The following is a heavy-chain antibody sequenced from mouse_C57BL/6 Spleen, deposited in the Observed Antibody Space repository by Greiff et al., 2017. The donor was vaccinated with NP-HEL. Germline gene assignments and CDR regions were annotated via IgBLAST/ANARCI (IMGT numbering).Heavy chain of an antibody. V-gene: IGHV1-4*01. D-gene: IGHD1-1*02. CDR2: INPSSGYT. CDR3: ARYRGSWAMDY. CDR1: GYTFTSYT. Sequence: VKLVESGAELARPGASVKMSCKASGYTFTSYTMHWVIQRPGQGLEWIGYINPSSGYTKYNQKFKDKATLTADKSSSTAYMQLSSLTSEDSSFYYCARYRGSWAMDYWGQGTSVTVSS. J-gene: IGHJ4*01.